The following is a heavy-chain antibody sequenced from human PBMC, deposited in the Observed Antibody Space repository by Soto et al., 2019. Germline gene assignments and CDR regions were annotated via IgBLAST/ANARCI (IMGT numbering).Heavy chain of an antibody. V-gene: IGHV3-30*18. D-gene: IGHD3-3*01. Sequence: QVQLVESGGGVVQPGRSLRLSCAASGFTFSSYGMHWVRQAPGKGLEWVAVISYDGSNKYYADSVKGRFTISRDNSKNTLYLQMNSLRAEDTAVYYCAKGSTIFGVVTPDSWGQGTLVTVSS. CDR2: ISYDGSNK. CDR3: AKGSTIFGVVTPDS. CDR1: GFTFSSYG. J-gene: IGHJ4*02.